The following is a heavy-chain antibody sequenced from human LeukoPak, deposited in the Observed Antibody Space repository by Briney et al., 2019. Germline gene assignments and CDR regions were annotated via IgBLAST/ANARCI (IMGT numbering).Heavy chain of an antibody. CDR2: IYYSGST. CDR1: GGSISSSSYY. D-gene: IGHD4-17*01. Sequence: SETLSLTCTVSGGSISSSSYYWGWIRQPPGKGLEWIGSIYYSGSTYYNPSLKSRVTISVDTSKNQFSLKLSSMTAADTAVYYCARVATVTTPYFDYWGQGTLVTVSS. J-gene: IGHJ4*02. CDR3: ARVATVTTPYFDY. V-gene: IGHV4-39*07.